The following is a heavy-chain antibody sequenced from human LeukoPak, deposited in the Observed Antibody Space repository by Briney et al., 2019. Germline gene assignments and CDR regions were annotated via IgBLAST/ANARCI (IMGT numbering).Heavy chain of an antibody. D-gene: IGHD3-3*01. V-gene: IGHV3-23*01. CDR2: ITGSGGST. J-gene: IGHJ4*02. CDR3: AKDKGDFWSGHHY. CDR1: GFTFSNYA. Sequence: GGSLRLSCAASGFTFSNYAMSWVRQAPGKGLEWVSSITGSGGSTYYADSVKGRFTISRDNSKNTLYLQMSSLRAEDTAVYYCAKDKGDFWSGHHYWGQGTLVTVSP.